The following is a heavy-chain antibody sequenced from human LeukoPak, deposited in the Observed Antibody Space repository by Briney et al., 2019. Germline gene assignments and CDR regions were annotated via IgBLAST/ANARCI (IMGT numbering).Heavy chain of an antibody. J-gene: IGHJ4*02. CDR2: IYYSGST. Sequence: SETLSLTCTVSGGSISSYYWSWIRQPPGKGLEWIGYIYYSGSTNYNPSLKSRVTISVDTSKNQFSLKLSSVTAADTAVYYCERAGGYDSSGYYPYYFDYWGQGTLVTVSS. CDR3: ERAGGYDSSGYYPYYFDY. D-gene: IGHD3-22*01. V-gene: IGHV4-59*01. CDR1: GGSISSYY.